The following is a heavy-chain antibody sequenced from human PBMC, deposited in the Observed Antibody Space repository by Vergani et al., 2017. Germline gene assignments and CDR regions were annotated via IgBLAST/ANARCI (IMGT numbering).Heavy chain of an antibody. CDR1: GGSITSSSYY. CDR3: ARMGGYDEGDAFRVGYFDS. V-gene: IGHV4-61*05. CDR2: IYSTGST. D-gene: IGHD3-22*01. J-gene: IGHJ4*02. Sequence: QLHLQESGPGLVKPSETLSPTCTVPGGSITSSSYYWGWTRQPPGKGLEWIGYIYSTGSTHHNPSLRRRINMSVDTSKNQFSLKLNSVTAADTAMYYCARMGGYDEGDAFRVGYFDSWGPGILVTVSS.